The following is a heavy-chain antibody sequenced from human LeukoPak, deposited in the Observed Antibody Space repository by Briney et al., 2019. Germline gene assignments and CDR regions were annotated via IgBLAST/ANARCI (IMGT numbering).Heavy chain of an antibody. CDR2: IYYTGIS. CDR1: GASISHYF. CDR3: ARDSALAQAVMFDY. D-gene: IGHD6-19*01. V-gene: IGHV4-59*12. Sequence: SETLSLTCTVSGASISHYFWSWIRQPPGKGLESIGNIYYTGISNYNPSLKSRVTISVDTSKNQFSLKLSSVTAADMAVYYCARDSALAQAVMFDYWGQGTLVTVSS. J-gene: IGHJ4*02.